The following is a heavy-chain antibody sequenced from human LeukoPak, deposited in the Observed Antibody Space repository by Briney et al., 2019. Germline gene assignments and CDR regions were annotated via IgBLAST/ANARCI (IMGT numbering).Heavy chain of an antibody. CDR1: GYSISIGYY. D-gene: IGHD3-10*01. J-gene: IGHJ4*02. V-gene: IGHV4-38-2*02. Sequence: SETLSLTCTVSGYSISIGYYWGWIRQPPGKGLEWIGEIYHSGSTNYNPSLKSRVTISVDTSKNQFSLKLSSVTAADTAVYYCARSVREPGSSVPETNWGQGTLVTVSS. CDR2: IYHSGST. CDR3: ARSVREPGSSVPETN.